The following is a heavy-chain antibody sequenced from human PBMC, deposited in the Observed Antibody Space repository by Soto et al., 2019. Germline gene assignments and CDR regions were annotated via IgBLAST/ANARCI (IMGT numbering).Heavy chain of an antibody. Sequence: LRLSSAAFAFTFSSYSMTWVRQAPGRGLAWVSSISSSSSYIYYADSVKGRFTISRDNAKNSLYLQMNSLRPEDTAVYDCARAGDGTFWSGYYPVVYYGMDVWGQGTTVTVSS. CDR2: ISSSSSYI. J-gene: IGHJ6*02. CDR1: AFTFSSYS. D-gene: IGHD3-3*01. V-gene: IGHV3-21*01. CDR3: ARAGDGTFWSGYYPVVYYGMDV.